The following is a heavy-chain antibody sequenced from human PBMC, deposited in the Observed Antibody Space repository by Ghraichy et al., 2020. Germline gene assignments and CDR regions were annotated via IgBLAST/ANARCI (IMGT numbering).Heavy chain of an antibody. CDR1: GFTFSNYW. D-gene: IGHD6-19*01. CDR3: VAWAVAGPAIDY. J-gene: IGHJ4*02. V-gene: IGHV3-74*01. Sequence: GGSLRLSCAASGFTFSNYWMHWVRQAPGKGLVWVSRIISDGSATNYADSVKGRFTISRDNAKNTLYLQMNSLRAEDTAVYHCVAWAVAGPAIDYWGQGTLVTVSS. CDR2: IISDGSAT.